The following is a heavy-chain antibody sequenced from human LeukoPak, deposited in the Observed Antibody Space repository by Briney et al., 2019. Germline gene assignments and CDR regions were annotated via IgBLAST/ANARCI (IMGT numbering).Heavy chain of an antibody. D-gene: IGHD6-13*01. CDR3: ATDERGDSSSSSAFDI. CDR1: GYSFINYG. J-gene: IGHJ3*02. Sequence: ASVKVSCKTSGYSFINYGISWVRQAPGQGLEWMGWISGYNGNTNFSQKFQGRVTMTRDTSISTAYMELSRLRSEDTAVYYCATDERGDSSSSSAFDIWGQGTMVTVSS. CDR2: ISGYNGNT. V-gene: IGHV1-18*01.